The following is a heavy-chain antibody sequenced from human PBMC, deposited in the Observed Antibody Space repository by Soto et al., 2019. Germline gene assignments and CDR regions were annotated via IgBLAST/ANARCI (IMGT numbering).Heavy chain of an antibody. D-gene: IGHD3-9*01. CDR3: ARHRGYYDILTRYHTELNFDN. J-gene: IGHJ4*02. CDR2: IYYSGTT. Sequence: PSETLSLTCTVPGGSISSSSYYWGWIRQPPGKGLEWIGSIYYSGTTYYNPSLKSRVTLSVDTSKNQFSLKLSSVPAADTSVYYCARHRGYYDILTRYHTELNFDNWGQGTLVTVSS. V-gene: IGHV4-39*01. CDR1: GGSISSSSYY.